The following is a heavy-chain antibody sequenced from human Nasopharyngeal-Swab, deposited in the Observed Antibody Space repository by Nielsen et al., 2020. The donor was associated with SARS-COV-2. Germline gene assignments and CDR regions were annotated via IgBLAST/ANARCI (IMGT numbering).Heavy chain of an antibody. D-gene: IGHD6-13*01. Sequence: ASVKVSCKASGFTFSHYFMHWVRQAPGQGLEWMGVITPSGGATNYARKFRGRVTMTRDPSTSTVYLDLSSLKSEDTAVYFCAREPGGIVAPGRHFDPWGQGTLVTVSS. CDR3: AREPGGIVAPGRHFDP. V-gene: IGHV1-46*01. CDR1: GFTFSHYF. J-gene: IGHJ5*02. CDR2: ITPSGGAT.